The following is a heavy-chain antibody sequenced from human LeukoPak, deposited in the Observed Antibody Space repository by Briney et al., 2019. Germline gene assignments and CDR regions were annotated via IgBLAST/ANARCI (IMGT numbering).Heavy chain of an antibody. CDR2: INHSGST. V-gene: IGHV4-34*01. CDR1: GGSFSGYY. Sequence: PSETLSLTCAVYGGSFSGYYWSWIRQPPGKGLEWIGEINHSGSTNYNPSLKSRVTISVDTSKNQFSLKLSSVTAADTAVYYCARRPHYYYYYMDVWGKGTTVTISS. CDR3: ARRPHYYYYYMDV. J-gene: IGHJ6*03.